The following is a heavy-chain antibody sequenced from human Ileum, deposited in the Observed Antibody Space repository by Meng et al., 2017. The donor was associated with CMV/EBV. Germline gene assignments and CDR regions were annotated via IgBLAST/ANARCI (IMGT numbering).Heavy chain of an antibody. CDR2: INPNSGDT. Sequence: QVVKSGAELEQPGASVKVSCKASGCRFTDYHIHWLRRAPGQGLEWMGWINPNSGDTNYAQTFQDRVTVTRDTSINTVYMDFRGLTSDDTAMYYCVRGANYASYRVDYWGQGTLVTVSS. CDR1: GCRFTDYH. J-gene: IGHJ4*02. CDR3: VRGANYASYRVDY. D-gene: IGHD2-2*01. V-gene: IGHV1-2*02.